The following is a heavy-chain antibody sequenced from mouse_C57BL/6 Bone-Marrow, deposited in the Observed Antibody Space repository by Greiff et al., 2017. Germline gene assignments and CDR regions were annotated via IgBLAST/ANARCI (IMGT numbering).Heavy chain of an antibody. CDR1: GYTFTSYW. Sequence: QVQLQQPGAELVMPGASVKLSCKASGYTFTSYWMHWVKQRPGQGLEWIGEIDPSDSYTNYNQKFKGKSTLTVDKSSSTAYMQLSSLASEVSAVCYCARGGGYAMDYWGQGTSVTVSS. V-gene: IGHV1-69*01. J-gene: IGHJ4*01. CDR3: ARGGGYAMDY. CDR2: IDPSDSYT.